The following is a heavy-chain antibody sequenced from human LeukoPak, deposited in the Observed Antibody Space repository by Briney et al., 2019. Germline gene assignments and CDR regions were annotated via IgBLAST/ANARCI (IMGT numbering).Heavy chain of an antibody. D-gene: IGHD2/OR15-2a*01. J-gene: IGHJ4*02. CDR2: VYHSGST. V-gene: IGHV4-59*11. Sequence: PSETLSLTCTVSGASISSHYWSWIRQPPGKGLEWIGYVYHSGSTNYNPSLKSRVAISVDTSRNQVSLKLSSLTAADTAVYYCARGSTRADDYWGQGTLVTVSS. CDR3: ARGSTRADDY. CDR1: GASISSHY.